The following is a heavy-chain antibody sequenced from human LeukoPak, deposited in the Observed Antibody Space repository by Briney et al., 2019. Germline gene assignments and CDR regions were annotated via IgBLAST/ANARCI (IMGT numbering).Heavy chain of an antibody. D-gene: IGHD3-9*01. J-gene: IGHJ5*02. CDR3: ARGGLRYFDWLSHNWFDP. V-gene: IGHV6-1*01. Sequence: SQTLSLTCAISGDSVSSNSAAWNRIRQSPSRGLEWLGRTYYRSKWYNDYAVSVKSRITINPDTSKNQLSLQLNSVTPEDTAVYYCARGGLRYFDWLSHNWFDPWGQGTLVTVSS. CDR1: GDSVSSNSAA. CDR2: TYYRSKWYN.